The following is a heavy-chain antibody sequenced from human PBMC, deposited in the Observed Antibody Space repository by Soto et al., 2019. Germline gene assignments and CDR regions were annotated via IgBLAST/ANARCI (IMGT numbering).Heavy chain of an antibody. CDR1: GGSISSYY. Sequence: SETLSLTCTVSGGSISSYYWSWIRQPPGKGLEWIGYIYYSGSTNYNPSLKSRVTISVDTSKNQFSLKLSSVTAADTAVYYFARVARYCSSTSCYNWFDPWGQGTLVTVSS. V-gene: IGHV4-59*01. J-gene: IGHJ5*02. D-gene: IGHD2-2*01. CDR2: IYYSGST. CDR3: ARVARYCSSTSCYNWFDP.